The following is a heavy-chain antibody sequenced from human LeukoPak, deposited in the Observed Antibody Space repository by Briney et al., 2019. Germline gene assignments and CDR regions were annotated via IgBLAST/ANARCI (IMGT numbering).Heavy chain of an antibody. CDR1: GFTFSTYS. CDR2: ISSSSTYI. Sequence: GGSLRLSCAASGFTFSTYSINWVRQAPGKGLEWVSSISSSSTYIYYADSVKGRFTISRDNAKNSLYLQTNSLRAEDTALYYCARPLYYYDSSGYYYSDAFDIWGQGTMVTVSS. CDR3: ARPLYYYDSSGYYYSDAFDI. J-gene: IGHJ3*02. V-gene: IGHV3-21*04. D-gene: IGHD3-22*01.